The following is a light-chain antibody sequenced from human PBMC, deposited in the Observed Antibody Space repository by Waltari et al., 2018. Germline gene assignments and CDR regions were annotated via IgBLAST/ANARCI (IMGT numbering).Light chain of an antibody. J-gene: IGLJ3*02. CDR2: EDN. CDR3: QSYDSSNQV. CDR1: SGSIASHY. V-gene: IGLV6-57*04. Sequence: NFMLTQPHSVSESPGQTVTISCTRSSGSIASHYVQWYQQRPGSAPTTGIYEDNQRPSGVPDRFSGSIDSSSNSASLTISGLKTEDEADYYCQSYDSSNQVFGGGTKLTVL.